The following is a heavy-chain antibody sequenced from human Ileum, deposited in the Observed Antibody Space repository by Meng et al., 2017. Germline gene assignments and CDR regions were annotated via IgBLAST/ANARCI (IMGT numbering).Heavy chain of an antibody. CDR3: ARDLLRACDY. V-gene: IGHV3-30*10. J-gene: IGHJ4*02. CDR1: GFTLSSYS. Sequence: QLGGAGVGLVQPGPSLSLSCASSGFTLSSYSMYWVRQAPGKGLGWLEVISSDGANKYYTHSVKGRFTISRDNSKNTLSLQMNSLTAEDPAVYYCARDLLRACDYWGQRTLVTVSS. D-gene: IGHD1-26*01. CDR2: ISSDGANK.